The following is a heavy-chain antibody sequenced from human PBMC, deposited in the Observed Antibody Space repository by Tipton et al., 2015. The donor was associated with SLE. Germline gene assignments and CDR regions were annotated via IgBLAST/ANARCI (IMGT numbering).Heavy chain of an antibody. CDR2: VSDSGST. D-gene: IGHD2-21*02. CDR1: GGSISDYY. J-gene: IGHJ4*02. Sequence: TLSLTCTVSGGSISDYYWTWIRQPPGKGLEWIGYVSDSGSTRYNPSLKSRVSISLDTSNNQFSLKLSSVTAADTAVYFCARHVEAGSLAWYSALDSWGQGTLVTVSS. V-gene: IGHV4-59*01. CDR3: ARHVEAGSLAWYSALDS.